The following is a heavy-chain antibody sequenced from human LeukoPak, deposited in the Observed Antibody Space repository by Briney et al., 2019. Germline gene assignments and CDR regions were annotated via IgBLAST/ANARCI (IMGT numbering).Heavy chain of an antibody. J-gene: IGHJ6*04. V-gene: IGHV3-48*03. CDR2: ISSSGSTI. D-gene: IGHD3-10*01. Sequence: GGSLRLSCAASGFTFSSYEMNWVRQAPGKGLGWVSYISSSGSTIYYADSVKARFTIYRDNAKNSLYLQMNSLRAEDTAVYYCASAVLYGSGSYYYYYYGMDVWGKGTTVTVSS. CDR1: GFTFSSYE. CDR3: ASAVLYGSGSYYYYYYGMDV.